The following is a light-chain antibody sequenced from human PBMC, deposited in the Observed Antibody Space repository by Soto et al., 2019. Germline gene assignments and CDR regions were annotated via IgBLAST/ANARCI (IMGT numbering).Light chain of an antibody. V-gene: IGKV1-39*01. Sequence: DIQMTQSPSSLFASVGDRVTITCRAIQTINNFLTWYHQKPGKAPKLLIYGASSLQSGVPSRFSGGGAGTTDTLTSNSVRPEDFGIYYCRQGHSSPRTFGQGTTV. CDR3: RQGHSSPRT. CDR1: QTINNF. CDR2: GAS. J-gene: IGKJ1*01.